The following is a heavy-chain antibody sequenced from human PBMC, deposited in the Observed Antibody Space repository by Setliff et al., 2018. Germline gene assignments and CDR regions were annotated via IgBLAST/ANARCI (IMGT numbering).Heavy chain of an antibody. CDR2: IKQDGSEK. CDR3: GRWLQWVDY. Sequence: ETLRLSCAASGFSLSSYWMSWVRQAPGKGLEWVANIKQDGSEKYYVDSVKGRFTISRDNARNSLYLQMNSLRAEDTAVYFCGRWLQWVDYWGQGALVTVSS. V-gene: IGHV3-7*01. D-gene: IGHD5-18*01. CDR1: GFSLSSYW. J-gene: IGHJ4*02.